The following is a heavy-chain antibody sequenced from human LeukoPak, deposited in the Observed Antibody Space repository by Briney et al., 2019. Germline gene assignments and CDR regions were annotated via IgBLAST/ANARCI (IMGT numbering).Heavy chain of an antibody. Sequence: SETLSLTCTVSGGSISSYYWSWTRHPPGKGLEWIGYIYYSGSTNYNPSLKSRVAISVDTSKNQFSLKLSSATAAETALYYCARYGFRTGWSFFDYWGQGTVVTVSS. V-gene: IGHV4-59*01. CDR1: GGSISSYY. CDR2: IYYSGST. J-gene: IGHJ4*02. CDR3: ARYGFRTGWSFFDY. D-gene: IGHD6-19*01.